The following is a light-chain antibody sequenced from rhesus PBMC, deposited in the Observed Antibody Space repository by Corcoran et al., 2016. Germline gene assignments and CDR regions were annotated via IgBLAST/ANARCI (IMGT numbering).Light chain of an antibody. CDR3: QQHTTFPLT. CDR2: DTS. V-gene: IGKV1-25*01. Sequence: DIQMTQSPSSLSVSVGDRVTITCRASQAINNYLAWYQQKTGRAPKLLIYDTSTLKSGVPSRFSGSGFGTDFTLTINGLLPDDFATYYCQQHTTFPLTFGGGTKVELK. J-gene: IGKJ4*01. CDR1: QAINNY.